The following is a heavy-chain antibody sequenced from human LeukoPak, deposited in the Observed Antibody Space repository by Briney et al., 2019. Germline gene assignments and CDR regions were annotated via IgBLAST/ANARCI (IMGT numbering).Heavy chain of an antibody. CDR2: INTKKGNR. Sequence: ASVKVSCKASGYTFTNNGINWVRQAPGQGLEWMGWINTKKGNRNYVQKLQGRVTMTTDTSTSTAYMELRSLRSDDTAVYYCAREDSSGYAFDYWGQGSLVTVSS. J-gene: IGHJ4*02. D-gene: IGHD3-22*01. CDR1: GYTFTNNG. V-gene: IGHV1-18*01. CDR3: AREDSSGYAFDY.